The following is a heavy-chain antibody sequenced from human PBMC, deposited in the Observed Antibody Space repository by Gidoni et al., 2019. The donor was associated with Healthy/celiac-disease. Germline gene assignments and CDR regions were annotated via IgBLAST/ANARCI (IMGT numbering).Heavy chain of an antibody. V-gene: IGHV3-53*02. J-gene: IGHJ6*02. D-gene: IGHD7-27*01. Sequence: EVHLVETGGGLIQPGGSLRLSCAASGFTVSSTYMSWVRQAPGKGLEWVSVIYSGGSTYYADSVKGRFTISRDNSKNTLYLQMNSLRAEDTAVYYCARELGPGAYGMDVWGQGTTVTVSS. CDR1: GFTVSSTY. CDR3: ARELGPGAYGMDV. CDR2: IYSGGST.